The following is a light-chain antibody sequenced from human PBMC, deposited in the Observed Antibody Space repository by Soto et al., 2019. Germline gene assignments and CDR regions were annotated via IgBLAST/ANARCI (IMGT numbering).Light chain of an antibody. CDR2: DAS. CDR3: QLYNSYSCT. V-gene: IGKV1-5*01. J-gene: IGKJ2*02. Sequence: DIQMTQSPSTLSASVGDRVTITCRASQSISSWLAWYQQKPGKAPKLLIYDASSLESGVPSRFSGSGSGTEFTLTISSLQPDDFATYYCQLYNSYSCTFGQGTKLEIK. CDR1: QSISSW.